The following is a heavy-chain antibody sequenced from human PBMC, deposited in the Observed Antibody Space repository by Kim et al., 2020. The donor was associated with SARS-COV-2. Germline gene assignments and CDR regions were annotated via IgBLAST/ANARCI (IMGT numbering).Heavy chain of an antibody. J-gene: IGHJ6*02. D-gene: IGHD6-19*01. CDR2: ISAYNGNT. CDR1: GYTFTSYG. CDR3: AREGIKQWLARVDYYYGMDV. Sequence: ASVKVSCKASGYTFTSYGISWVRQAPGQGLEWMGWISAYNGNTNYAQKLQGRVTITTDTSTSTPYMELRSLRSDDTAVYYCAREGIKQWLARVDYYYGMDVWGQGTTVTVSS. V-gene: IGHV1-18*04.